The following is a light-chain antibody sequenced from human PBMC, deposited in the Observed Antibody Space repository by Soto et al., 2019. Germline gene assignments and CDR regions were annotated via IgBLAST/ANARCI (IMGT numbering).Light chain of an antibody. CDR1: SSDVGGYNY. CDR2: EVS. V-gene: IGLV2-14*01. CDR3: SSYTSTSSWV. Sequence: QSALTQPASVSGSPGQSITISCTGTSSDVGGYNYVSWYQHPPGKAPKVMIYEVSNRPSGVSNRFSGSKSGNTASLTISGLQAEDEADYYCSSYTSTSSWVFGGGTKVTVL. J-gene: IGLJ3*02.